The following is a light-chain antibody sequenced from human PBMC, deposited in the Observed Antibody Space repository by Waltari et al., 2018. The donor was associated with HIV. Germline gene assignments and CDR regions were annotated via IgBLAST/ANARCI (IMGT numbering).Light chain of an antibody. V-gene: IGKV1-5*03. CDR3: QQHNSFPS. CDR2: KAS. Sequence: DIQMTQSPSTLSASVGDRVTITCRASQSISSWLAWYQQKPGKAPQLLNYKASSLESGVPSRCSGSGSETEFTLTISSLQPDDFATYYCQQHNSFPSFGQGTKLEI. CDR1: QSISSW. J-gene: IGKJ2*01.